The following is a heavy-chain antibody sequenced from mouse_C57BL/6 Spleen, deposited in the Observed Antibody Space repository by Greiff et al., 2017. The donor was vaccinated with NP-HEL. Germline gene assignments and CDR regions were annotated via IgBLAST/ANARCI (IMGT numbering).Heavy chain of an antibody. CDR3: ARSGATVVATPFAY. D-gene: IGHD1-1*01. Sequence: QVQLQQPGAELVKPGASVKLSCKASGYTFTSYWMHWVKQRPGPGLEWIGMIHPNSGSTNYNEKFKSKATLTVDKSSSTAYMQLSSLTSEDSAVYYCARSGATVVATPFAYWGQGTLVTVSA. CDR1: GYTFTSYW. CDR2: IHPNSGST. J-gene: IGHJ3*01. V-gene: IGHV1-64*01.